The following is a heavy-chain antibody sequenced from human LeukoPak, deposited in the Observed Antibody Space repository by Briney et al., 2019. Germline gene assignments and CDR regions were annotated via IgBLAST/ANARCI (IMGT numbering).Heavy chain of an antibody. D-gene: IGHD1-26*01. CDR2: IYSGGST. Sequence: PGGSLRLSCAGSGFTVSSNYMSWVRQAPGKGLEWVSVIYSGGSTYYADSVKGRFTISRDNSKNTLYLQMNSLRAEDTAVYYCARGPDRYSGSQDWGQGTLVTVSS. J-gene: IGHJ4*02. V-gene: IGHV3-66*01. CDR3: ARGPDRYSGSQD. CDR1: GFTVSSNY.